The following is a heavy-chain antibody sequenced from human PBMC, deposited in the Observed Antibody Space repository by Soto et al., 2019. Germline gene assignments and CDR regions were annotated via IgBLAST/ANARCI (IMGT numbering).Heavy chain of an antibody. J-gene: IGHJ5*02. CDR3: ARETGGFRRFYP. V-gene: IGHV3-30-3*01. Sequence: QVQLVESGGGVVQPGRSLRLSCAASGFTFSSYAMHWVRQAPGKGLEWVAVISYDGSNKYYADSVKGRFTISRDNSKNTLYLQMNSLRAEDTAVYYCARETGGFRRFYPWGQGTLVTVSS. CDR1: GFTFSSYA. CDR2: ISYDGSNK. D-gene: IGHD1-26*01.